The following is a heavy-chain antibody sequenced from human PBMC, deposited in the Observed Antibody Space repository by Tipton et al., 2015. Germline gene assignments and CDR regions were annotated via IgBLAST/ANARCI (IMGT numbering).Heavy chain of an antibody. CDR2: IQYSGST. CDR1: SDSISKYY. CDR3: ARARGRHGGLFDS. Sequence: TLSLTCSVSSDSISKYYWSWIRQPPGKELEWIGYIQYSGSTNYNPSLKSRVTISVDTSKTQFSLKMNSVTASDTAVYYCARARGRHGGLFDSWGQGILVTVSS. V-gene: IGHV4-59*07. D-gene: IGHD4-23*01. J-gene: IGHJ4*02.